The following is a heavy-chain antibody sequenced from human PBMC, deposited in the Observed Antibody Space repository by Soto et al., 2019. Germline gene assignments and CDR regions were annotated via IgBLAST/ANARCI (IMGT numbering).Heavy chain of an antibody. Sequence: QVQLVQSGDEVKKPGASVKVSCKASGYIFGNYGIAWVRQAPGQGLEWMGWISPYTGNTHSATKVQGRLTITTDTSTSTAYMDLGSLTSDDTAVYYCVMVDNYVTPTPQDVWGQGTTVTVSS. V-gene: IGHV1-18*01. CDR1: GYIFGNYG. CDR2: ISPYTGNT. D-gene: IGHD3-16*01. J-gene: IGHJ6*02. CDR3: VMVDNYVTPTPQDV.